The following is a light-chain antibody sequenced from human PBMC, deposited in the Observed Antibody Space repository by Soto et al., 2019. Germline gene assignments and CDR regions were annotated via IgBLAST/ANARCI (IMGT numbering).Light chain of an antibody. Sequence: DVQMTQSPSSLSASVGDRVSITCRASQGIRNDLAWYQQKPGKAPKRLIYAASSLQSGVPSRFSGSGSGTEFTLTISSLQPEDFATYYCLQHNNYPPITFGQGTRLEIK. J-gene: IGKJ5*01. CDR2: AAS. CDR3: LQHNNYPPIT. CDR1: QGIRND. V-gene: IGKV1-17*01.